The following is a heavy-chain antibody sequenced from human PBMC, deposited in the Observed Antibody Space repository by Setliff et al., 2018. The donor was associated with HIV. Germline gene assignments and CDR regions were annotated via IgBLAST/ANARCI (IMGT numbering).Heavy chain of an antibody. CDR1: GDSISSSAYY. Sequence: SETLSLTCTVSGDSISSSAYYWGWIRQPPGKGLEWIGSMHNSGSTYYNPSLKSRVTITVDTSQNQFSLKLTSATAADTAVYYCASISGSGTGQWDAAFDIWGRGTRVTVSS. CDR3: ASISGSGTGQWDAAFDI. J-gene: IGHJ3*02. CDR2: MHNSGST. D-gene: IGHD3-10*01. V-gene: IGHV4-39*07.